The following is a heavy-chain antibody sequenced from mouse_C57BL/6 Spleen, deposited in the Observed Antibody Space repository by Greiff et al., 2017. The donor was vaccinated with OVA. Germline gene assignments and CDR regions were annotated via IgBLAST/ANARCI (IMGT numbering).Heavy chain of an antibody. D-gene: IGHD1-1*01. J-gene: IGHJ1*03. CDR2: ISYDGSN. CDR1: GYSITSGYY. Sequence: VQLQQSGPGLVKPSQSLSLTCSVTGYSITSGYYWNWIRQFPGNKLEWMGYISYDGSNNYNPSLTNRISITRDTSKNQFFLKLNSVTTEDTATYYCAREGYYYGSSPSWYFDVWGTGTTVTVSS. CDR3: AREGYYYGSSPSWYFDV. V-gene: IGHV3-6*01.